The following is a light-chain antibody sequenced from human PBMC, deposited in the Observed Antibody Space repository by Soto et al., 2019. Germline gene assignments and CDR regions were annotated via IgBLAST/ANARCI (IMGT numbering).Light chain of an antibody. Sequence: ETVMTQSPATLSVSPGERATLSCRASQSVSNNLAWYQQKPSQAPRLLIYCASTRATGIPARFSGSGSGTEFTLTISSLQSEDFAVYYCQQYNDWPPVTFGQGTRLEIK. J-gene: IGKJ5*01. V-gene: IGKV3-15*01. CDR2: CAS. CDR1: QSVSNN. CDR3: QQYNDWPPVT.